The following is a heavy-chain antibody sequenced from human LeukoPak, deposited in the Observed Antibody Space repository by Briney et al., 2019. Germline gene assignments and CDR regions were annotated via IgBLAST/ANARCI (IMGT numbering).Heavy chain of an antibody. CDR2: IIPIFGTA. CDR1: GGTFSSYA. CDR3: AREREDFYDSSGYYPFDY. J-gene: IGHJ4*02. V-gene: IGHV1-69*13. D-gene: IGHD3-22*01. Sequence: ALVKVSCRAPGGTFSSYAISWVRQAPGQGLEWMGGIIPIFGTANYAQKFQGRVTITADESTSTAYMELSSLRSEDTAVYYCAREREDFYDSSGYYPFDYWGQGTLVTVSS.